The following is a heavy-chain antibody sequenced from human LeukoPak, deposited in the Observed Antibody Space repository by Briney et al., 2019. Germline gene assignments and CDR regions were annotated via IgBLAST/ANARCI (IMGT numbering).Heavy chain of an antibody. D-gene: IGHD2-15*01. Sequence: ASVKVSCTASGYTFATYGISWFRQAPGQGLEWMGWISGYNGNTNHAQKFQGRVTMTTDTSTSTAYMELRSLRSDDTAVYYCARLYCSGANCYPIYGDPFDYWGQGTLVTVSS. CDR3: ARLYCSGANCYPIYGDPFDY. J-gene: IGHJ4*02. V-gene: IGHV1-18*01. CDR2: ISGYNGNT. CDR1: GYTFATYG.